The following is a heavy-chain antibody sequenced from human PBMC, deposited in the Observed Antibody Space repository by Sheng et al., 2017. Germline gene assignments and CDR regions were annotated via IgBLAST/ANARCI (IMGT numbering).Heavy chain of an antibody. CDR2: ISGGRGST. Sequence: EVQLLESGGGLVQPGGSLRLSCAASGFTFSDYAMSWVRQAPGKGLEWVSSISGGRGSTYYADSVRGRFTISRDNFQNTLYLQMISLRAEDTAVYYCAKDYYFDLWGRGTLV. J-gene: IGHJ2*01. V-gene: IGHV3-23*01. CDR3: AKDYYFDL. CDR1: GFTFSDYA.